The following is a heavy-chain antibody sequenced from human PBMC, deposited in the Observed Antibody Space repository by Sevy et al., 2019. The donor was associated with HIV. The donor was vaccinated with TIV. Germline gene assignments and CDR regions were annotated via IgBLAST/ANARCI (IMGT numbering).Heavy chain of an antibody. CDR1: GFTFSKAW. CDR3: AKDRSGYDPGDAFDI. Sequence: GGSLRLSCAASGFTFSKAWMTWVRQAPGKGLEWVSAISGSGGSTYYADSVKGRFTISRDNSKNTLYLQMNSLRAEDTAVYYCAKDRSGYDPGDAFDIWGQGTMVTVSS. D-gene: IGHD5-12*01. V-gene: IGHV3-23*01. CDR2: ISGSGGST. J-gene: IGHJ3*02.